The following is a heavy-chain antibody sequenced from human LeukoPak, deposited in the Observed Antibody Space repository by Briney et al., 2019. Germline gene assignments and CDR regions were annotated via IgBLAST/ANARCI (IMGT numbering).Heavy chain of an antibody. V-gene: IGHV3-7*01. CDR2: IKRDGSET. Sequence: PGGSLRLSCAASRFTFSSYWMSWVRQAPGRGLEWVANIKRDGSETYYVDSVKGRFTVSRDNAKNSLYLQMNSLRAEDTAVYYCARLGARQMLEYWGQGTLVTVSS. D-gene: IGHD4-17*01. CDR3: ARLGARQMLEY. CDR1: RFTFSSYW. J-gene: IGHJ4*02.